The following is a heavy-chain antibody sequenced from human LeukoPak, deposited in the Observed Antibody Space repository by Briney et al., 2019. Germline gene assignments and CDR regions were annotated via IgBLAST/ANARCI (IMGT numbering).Heavy chain of an antibody. J-gene: IGHJ4*02. Sequence: GGSLRLSCAASGFTFSSYAMHWVRRAPGKGLEWVAVISYDGSNKYYADSVKGRFTISRDNSKNTLYLQMNSLRAEDTAVYYCARVPYCGGDYYYDYWGQGTLVTVSS. CDR2: ISYDGSNK. D-gene: IGHD2-21*02. V-gene: IGHV3-30-3*01. CDR1: GFTFSSYA. CDR3: ARVPYCGGDYYYDY.